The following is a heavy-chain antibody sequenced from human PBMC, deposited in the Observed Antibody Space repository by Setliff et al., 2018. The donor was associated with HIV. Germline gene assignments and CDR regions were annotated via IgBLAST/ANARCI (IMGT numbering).Heavy chain of an antibody. CDR3: GRQVPVPGVAVTPIDY. V-gene: IGHV4-59*08. Sequence: PSETLSLTCTVSGGSIRSYYWSWIRQSPGKGLEWIGYVFYNGDTAYNPSLKSRLTISVDTSKSQFSLKVTSVTAADTAVYYCGRQVPVPGVAVTPIDYWGQGTLVTVSS. J-gene: IGHJ4*02. D-gene: IGHD3-22*01. CDR1: GGSIRSYY. CDR2: VFYNGDT.